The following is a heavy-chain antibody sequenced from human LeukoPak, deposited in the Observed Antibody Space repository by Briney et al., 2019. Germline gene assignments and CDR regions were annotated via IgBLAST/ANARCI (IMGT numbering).Heavy chain of an antibody. CDR3: ARCPTTVIHRYYGMDV. V-gene: IGHV1-69*13. CDR1: GGTFSSYA. D-gene: IGHD4-17*01. CDR2: IIPIFGTA. Sequence: SVNVSCKASGGTFSSYAISWVRQAPGQGLEWMGGIIPIFGTANYAQKFQGRVRITADESTSTAYMELSSLRSEDTAVYYCARCPTTVIHRYYGMDVWGQGTTVTVSS. J-gene: IGHJ6*02.